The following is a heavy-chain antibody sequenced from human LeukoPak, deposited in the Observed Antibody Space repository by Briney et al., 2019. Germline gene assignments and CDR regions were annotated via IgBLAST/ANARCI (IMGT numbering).Heavy chain of an antibody. Sequence: PGGSLRLSCAASGFTFSSYWMSWVRQAPGKGLEWVANIKRDGSEKYYVDSVKGRFTISRDNAKNSLYLQMNSLRAEDTAVYYCARWAVVVPAAPYYYYGMDVWGQGTTVTVSS. V-gene: IGHV3-7*01. CDR3: ARWAVVVPAAPYYYYGMDV. CDR1: GFTFSSYW. CDR2: IKRDGSEK. J-gene: IGHJ6*02. D-gene: IGHD2-2*01.